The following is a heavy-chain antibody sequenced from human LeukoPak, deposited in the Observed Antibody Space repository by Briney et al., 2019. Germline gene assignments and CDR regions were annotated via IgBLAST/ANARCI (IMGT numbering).Heavy chain of an antibody. CDR3: AKRPSDYGDYVTYFDY. D-gene: IGHD4-17*01. Sequence: PGGSLRPSCAASGFSFISYGMHWVRQAPGKGLEWVGVISEDGRNKKYADSVKGRFTISRDNSKDTLYLQMNSLRDEDTAVYYCAKRPSDYGDYVTYFDYWGQGTLVTVSS. CDR1: GFSFISYG. V-gene: IGHV3-30*18. J-gene: IGHJ4*02. CDR2: ISEDGRNK.